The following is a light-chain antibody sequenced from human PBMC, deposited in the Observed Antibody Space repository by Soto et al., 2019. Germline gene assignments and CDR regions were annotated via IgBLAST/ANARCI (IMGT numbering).Light chain of an antibody. V-gene: IGLV2-11*01. CDR2: DVN. CDR3: CSYAGSYSYV. Sequence: QSALTQPRSVSGSPGQSVTISCTGTSSDVGDYNYVSWYQQHPGKAPKVMIYDVNKRPSGVPDRFSGSKSGNTASLTISGLQAEDEADYYCCSYAGSYSYVFGIGTKLTVL. J-gene: IGLJ1*01. CDR1: SSDVGDYNY.